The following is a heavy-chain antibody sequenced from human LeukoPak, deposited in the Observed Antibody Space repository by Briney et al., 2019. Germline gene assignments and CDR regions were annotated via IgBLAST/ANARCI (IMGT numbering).Heavy chain of an antibody. V-gene: IGHV3-48*02. Sequence: GGSLRLSCAASGFTFSSYSMNWVRQAPGKGLEWVSYISSSSSTIYYADSVKGRFTISRDNAKNSLYLQMNSLRDEDTAVYYCARDRGVGYYYDSSGYFYWGQGTLVTVSS. D-gene: IGHD3-22*01. CDR2: ISSSSSTI. CDR3: ARDRGVGYYYDSSGYFY. J-gene: IGHJ4*02. CDR1: GFTFSSYS.